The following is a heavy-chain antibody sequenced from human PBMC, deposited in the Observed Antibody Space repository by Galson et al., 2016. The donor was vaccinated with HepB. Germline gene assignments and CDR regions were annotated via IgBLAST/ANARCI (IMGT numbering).Heavy chain of an antibody. CDR3: AHRRGSGSPWAYGAFDI. CDR1: GFSLSTSGVG. CDR2: KYWDDDK. D-gene: IGHD1-26*01. J-gene: IGHJ3*02. V-gene: IGHV2-5*02. Sequence: PALVKPTQTLTLTCTFSGFSLSTSGVGVGWIRQPPGKALERLALKYWDDDKYYNPSLKTRLIITKDTSKNQVVLTMTNMDPVDTATYYCAHRRGSGSPWAYGAFDIWGQGTMVTVSS.